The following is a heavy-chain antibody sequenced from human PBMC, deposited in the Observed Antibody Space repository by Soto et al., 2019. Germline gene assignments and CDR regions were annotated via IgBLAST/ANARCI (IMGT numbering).Heavy chain of an antibody. D-gene: IGHD2-2*02. CDR1: GYTLTELS. J-gene: IGHJ4*02. V-gene: IGHV1-24*01. Sequence: ASVKVSCKVSGYTLTELSMHWVRQAPGKGLEWMGGFDPEDGETIYAQKFQGRVTMTEGTSTDTAYMELSSLRSEDTAVYYCATDYTEDGGFDYWGQGTLVTVSS. CDR3: ATDYTEDGGFDY. CDR2: FDPEDGET.